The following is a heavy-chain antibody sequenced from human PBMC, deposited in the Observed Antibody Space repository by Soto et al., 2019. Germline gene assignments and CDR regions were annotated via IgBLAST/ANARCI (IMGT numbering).Heavy chain of an antibody. D-gene: IGHD3-10*01. CDR2: ISGSGGST. J-gene: IGHJ4*02. CDR1: GFTFSSYA. Sequence: VHLVEAGGGVVQPGRSLRLSCAASGFTFSSYAMHWVRQAPGKGLEWVSAISGSGGSTYYADSVKGRFTISRDNSKNTLYLQMNSLRAEDTAVYYCAKDRANVLLWFGELLTTPPTFDYWGQGTLVTVSS. V-gene: IGHV3-23*04. CDR3: AKDRANVLLWFGELLTTPPTFDY.